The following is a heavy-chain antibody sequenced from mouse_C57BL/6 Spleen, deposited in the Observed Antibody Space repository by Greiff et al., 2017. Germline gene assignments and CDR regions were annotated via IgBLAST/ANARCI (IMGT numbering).Heavy chain of an antibody. D-gene: IGHD2-4*01. CDR1: GYAFTNYL. CDR2: INPGSGGT. J-gene: IGHJ2*01. V-gene: IGHV1-54*01. CDR3: ARIDYDFLYYFDY. Sequence: VMLVESGAELVRPGTSVKVSCKASGYAFTNYLIEWVKQRPGQGLEWIGVINPGSGGTNYNEKFKGKATLTADKSSSTAYMQLSSLTSEDSAVYFCARIDYDFLYYFDYWGQGTTLTVSS.